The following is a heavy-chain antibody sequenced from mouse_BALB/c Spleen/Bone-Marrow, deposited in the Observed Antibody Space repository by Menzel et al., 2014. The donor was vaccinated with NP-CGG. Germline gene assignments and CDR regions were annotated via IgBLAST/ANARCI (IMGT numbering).Heavy chain of an antibody. CDR1: GFTFSNYW. J-gene: IGHJ3*01. V-gene: IGHV6-6*02. Sequence: DVQLQESGGGLVQPGGSMKLSCVASGFTFSNYWMNLVRQSPEKGLEWVAEIRLKSNNYATHYAESVKGRFTISRDDSKSSVYLQMNNLRAEDTGIYYCTTGFAYWGQGTLVTVSA. CDR3: TTGFAY. CDR2: IRLKSNNYAT.